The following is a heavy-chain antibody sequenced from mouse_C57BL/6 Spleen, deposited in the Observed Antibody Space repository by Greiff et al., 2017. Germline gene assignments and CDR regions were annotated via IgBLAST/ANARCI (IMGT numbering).Heavy chain of an antibody. CDR1: GYAFTYYL. CDR3: ARDGNYDY. CDR2: INPGSGGT. J-gene: IGHJ2*01. Sequence: VQLQQSGAELVRPGTSVRVSCKASGYAFTYYLIEWVKQRPGQGLEWIGVINPGSGGTNYNEKFKGKAILTADKSSNTAYMQRSSLTSEDSAVYFCARDGNYDYWGQGTTLTVSS. D-gene: IGHD2-1*01. V-gene: IGHV1-54*01.